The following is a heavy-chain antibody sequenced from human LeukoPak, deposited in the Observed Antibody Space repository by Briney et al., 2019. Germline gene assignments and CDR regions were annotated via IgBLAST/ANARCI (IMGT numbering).Heavy chain of an antibody. J-gene: IGHJ4*02. CDR1: GYTFTSYG. V-gene: IGHV1-18*01. Sequence: ASVKVSCKASGYTFTSYGTSWVRQAPGQGLEWMGWISAYNGNTNYAQKLKGRVTMTTDTSTSTAYMELRSLRSDDTAVYYCARDIKFGCSSTSCYLYYFDYWGQGTLVTVSS. CDR3: ARDIKFGCSSTSCYLYYFDY. CDR2: ISAYNGNT. D-gene: IGHD2-2*01.